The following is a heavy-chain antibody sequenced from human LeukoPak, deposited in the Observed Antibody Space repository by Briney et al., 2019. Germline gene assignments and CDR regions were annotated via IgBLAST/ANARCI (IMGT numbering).Heavy chain of an antibody. CDR3: AAGRDIAVAGPGGYFDY. J-gene: IGHJ4*02. V-gene: IGHV3-11*01. CDR2: ISPRGGSM. CDR1: GFTFSDYH. D-gene: IGHD6-19*01. Sequence: PGGSLRLSCAASGFTFSDYHMNWIRQAPGKGLEWVSYISPRGGSMYFADSVKGRFTISRDNAENSLFLQMNGLTADDTAVYYCAAGRDIAVAGPGGYFDYWGQGTLVTVSS.